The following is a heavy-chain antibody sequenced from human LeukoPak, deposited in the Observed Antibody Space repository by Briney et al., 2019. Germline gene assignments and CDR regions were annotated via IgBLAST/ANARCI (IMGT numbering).Heavy chain of an antibody. CDR2: IFHIGNS. J-gene: IGHJ4*02. CDR3: ARVTYVDDMLYQYFDY. D-gene: IGHD4-17*01. CDR1: SYSIGSGSY. V-gene: IGHV4-38-2*01. Sequence: SETLSLTCAVSSYSIGSGSYWGWIRQSPGKGLEWVGSIFHIGNSYYNPSLKSRLTMSVDTSKNQFSLKLTSVTAADTALYYCARVTYVDDMLYQYFDYWGQGILVTVSS.